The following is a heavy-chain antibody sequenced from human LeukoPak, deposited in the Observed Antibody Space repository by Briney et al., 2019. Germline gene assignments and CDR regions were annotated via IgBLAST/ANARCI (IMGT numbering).Heavy chain of an antibody. CDR1: RFTFSSYW. Sequence: GGSLRLSCTASRFTFSSYWMNWVRQAPGKGLEWVANIKQDGSQKYYVDSVKGRFTISRDNAKNSLYLQMNSLRAEDTAVYYCARDVSGTGGKDYWGQRTLVTVSS. D-gene: IGHD1-1*01. CDR3: ARDVSGTGGKDY. J-gene: IGHJ4*02. CDR2: IKQDGSQK. V-gene: IGHV3-7*01.